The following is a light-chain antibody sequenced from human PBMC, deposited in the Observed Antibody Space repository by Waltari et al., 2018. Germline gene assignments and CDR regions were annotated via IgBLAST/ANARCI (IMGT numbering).Light chain of an antibody. CDR3: QQYYVWPPIT. Sequence: VLLTQSPASLSVSPGDTVILSCRASQSVRTNLVWYQQKACQAPRTLIYGASTRASGVRSRFSGSGSETDFTLIISILQSEDAAVYFCQQYYVWPPITFGGGTKLEI. V-gene: IGKV3-15*01. J-gene: IGKJ4*01. CDR2: GAS. CDR1: QSVRTN.